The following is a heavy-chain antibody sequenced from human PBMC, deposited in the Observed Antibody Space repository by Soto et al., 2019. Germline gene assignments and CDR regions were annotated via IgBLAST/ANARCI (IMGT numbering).Heavy chain of an antibody. CDR3: AKDKGLDASGWHHQDAFDS. Sequence: QVQLVESGGGVGQPGRSLRLSCAGTGFTFSDYGLHWVRLPPGKGLEWVAVISFDGSEEYYADSVKGRFTVSRDNSKNTLYLQMNGLIAEDSGIYYCAKDKGLDASGWHHQDAFDSWGQGTPVTVSS. CDR1: GFTFSDYG. J-gene: IGHJ3*02. V-gene: IGHV3-30*18. D-gene: IGHD6-19*01. CDR2: ISFDGSEE.